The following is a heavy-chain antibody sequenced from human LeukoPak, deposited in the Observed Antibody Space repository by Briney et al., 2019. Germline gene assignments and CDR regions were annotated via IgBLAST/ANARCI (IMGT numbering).Heavy chain of an antibody. V-gene: IGHV3-23*01. CDR1: GFTFTTLA. J-gene: IGHJ4*02. D-gene: IGHD1-26*01. CDR3: AKGPTDSCWEKLHD. Sequence: PGGSLRLSCAASGFTFTTLATTWVRQAPGKGLEWVSVIGESDGRTYYADSVKGRFTISRDESKNTLYLQMNSLRAEDTAVYYCAKGPTDSCWEKLHDWGQGTLVTVSS. CDR2: IGESDGRT.